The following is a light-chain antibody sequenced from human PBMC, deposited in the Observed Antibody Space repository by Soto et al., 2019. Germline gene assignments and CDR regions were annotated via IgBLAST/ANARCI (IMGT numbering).Light chain of an antibody. Sequence: DIQMTQSPSSLSASVGDRVTITCQASQDISNYLNWYQQKPGKAPKLLIYDASNLETGVPSRFSGSGSVTDFTFTISSLQPEDIATYYCQQYDNLPPGGFTFGPGTKVDIK. CDR3: QQYDNLPPGGFT. CDR2: DAS. CDR1: QDISNY. J-gene: IGKJ3*01. V-gene: IGKV1-33*01.